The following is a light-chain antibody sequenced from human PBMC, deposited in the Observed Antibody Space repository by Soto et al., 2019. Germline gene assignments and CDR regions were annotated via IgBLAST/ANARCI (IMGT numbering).Light chain of an antibody. CDR3: GSYRSSNTLVV. J-gene: IGLJ3*02. CDR1: SRDIGNYNY. Sequence: QSALTQPASVSGSPGQSITISCTGTSRDIGNYNYVSWYQQLPGKAPKLVIYEVSNRPSGISDRFSGSKSGQTASLTISGLQTEDEADYFRGSYRSSNTLVVFGGGTKLTVL. CDR2: EVS. V-gene: IGLV2-14*01.